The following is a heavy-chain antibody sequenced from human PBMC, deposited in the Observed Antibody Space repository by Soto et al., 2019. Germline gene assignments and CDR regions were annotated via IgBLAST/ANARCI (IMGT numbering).Heavy chain of an antibody. Sequence: SVKVSCKASGGTFSSYAISWVRQAPGQGLEWMGGIIPIFGTANYAQKFQGRVTITADKSTSTAYMELSSLRSEDTAVYYCARGSGMIVVVSPFDYWGQGTLVTVSS. CDR3: ARGSGMIVVVSPFDY. CDR1: GGTFSSYA. D-gene: IGHD3-22*01. CDR2: IIPIFGTA. V-gene: IGHV1-69*06. J-gene: IGHJ4*02.